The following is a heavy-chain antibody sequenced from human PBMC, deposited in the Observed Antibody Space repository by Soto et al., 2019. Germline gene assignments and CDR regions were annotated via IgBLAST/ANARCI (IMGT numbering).Heavy chain of an antibody. J-gene: IGHJ4*02. CDR1: GLNFDDFA. CDR2: ITWNSRVL. Sequence: DVQLVESGGRLVQPGRSLRLSCVGTGLNFDDFAMRWVRQAPGKGLEWVSGITWNSRVLAYADSVKGRFTISRDNARNSLYLQMDSLRDEDTALYYCAKGRYDFWSPYYFDSWGQGTLVTVSS. V-gene: IGHV3-9*01. D-gene: IGHD3-3*01. CDR3: AKGRYDFWSPYYFDS.